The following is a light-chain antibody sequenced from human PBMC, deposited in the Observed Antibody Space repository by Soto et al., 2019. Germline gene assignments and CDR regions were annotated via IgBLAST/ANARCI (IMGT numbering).Light chain of an antibody. CDR1: SGHSSYT. CDR3: QAWGTGIRV. CDR2: LHSDGSH. J-gene: IGLJ3*02. Sequence: QLVLTQSPSASASLGASVKLTCTLSSGHSSYTIAWHQQQPEKGPRYLMKLHSDGSHSKGDGIPDRFSGSSSESERFLTISSLQSEDEADYYCQAWGTGIRVFGGGTKLTVL. V-gene: IGLV4-69*01.